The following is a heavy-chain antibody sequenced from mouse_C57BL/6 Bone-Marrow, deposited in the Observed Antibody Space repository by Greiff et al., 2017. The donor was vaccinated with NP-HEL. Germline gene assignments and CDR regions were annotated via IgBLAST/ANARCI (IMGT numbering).Heavy chain of an antibody. CDR2: IYPGSGNT. CDR1: GYTFTDYY. D-gene: IGHD1-1*01. V-gene: IGHV1-76*01. Sequence: VKLMESGAELVRPGASVKLSCKASGYTFTDYYINWVKQRPGQGLEWIARIYPGSGNTYYNEKFKGKATLTAEKSSSTAYMQLSSLTSEDSAVYFCARQGYGSSYYFDYWGQGTTLTVSS. CDR3: ARQGYGSSYYFDY. J-gene: IGHJ2*01.